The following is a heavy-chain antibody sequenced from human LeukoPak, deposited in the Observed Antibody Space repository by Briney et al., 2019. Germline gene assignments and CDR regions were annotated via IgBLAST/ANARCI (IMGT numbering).Heavy chain of an antibody. J-gene: IGHJ5*02. CDR3: ARLYDWFDP. CDR1: GGSISSYY. CDR2: IYYSGST. Sequence: SETLSLTCTVSGGSISSYYWSWIRQPPGKGLEWIGYIYYSGSTNYNPSLKSRVTISVDTSKNQFSLKLSSVTAADTAVYYCARLYDWFDPWGQGTLVTVSP. D-gene: IGHD2-8*01. V-gene: IGHV4-59*01.